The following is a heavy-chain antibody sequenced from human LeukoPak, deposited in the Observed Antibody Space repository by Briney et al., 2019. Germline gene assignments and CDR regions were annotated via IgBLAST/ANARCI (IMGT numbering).Heavy chain of an antibody. J-gene: IGHJ3*02. Sequence: PSETLSLTCTVSGGSISSYYWSWIRQPAGKGLEWIGRIYTSGSTNYNPSLKSRVTMSVDTSKNQFSLKLSSVTAADTAVYYCATGYCSSTSCYGAFDIWGQGTMVTVSS. V-gene: IGHV4-4*07. D-gene: IGHD2-2*01. CDR3: ATGYCSSTSCYGAFDI. CDR2: IYTSGST. CDR1: GGSISSYY.